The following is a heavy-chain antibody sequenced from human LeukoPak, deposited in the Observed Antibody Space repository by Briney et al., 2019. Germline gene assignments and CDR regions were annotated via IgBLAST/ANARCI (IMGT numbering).Heavy chain of an antibody. CDR2: IDPSDSYT. D-gene: IGHD6-13*01. CDR3: ARGDLYSSSWSKPYYFDY. J-gene: IGHJ4*02. Sequence: GESLKISCKGSGYSFTSYWISWVRQMPGKGLEWMGRIDPSDSYTNYNPSLKSRVTISVDTSKNQFSLKLSSVTAADTAVYYCARGDLYSSSWSKPYYFDYWGQGTLVTVSS. CDR1: GYSFTSYW. V-gene: IGHV5-10-1*01.